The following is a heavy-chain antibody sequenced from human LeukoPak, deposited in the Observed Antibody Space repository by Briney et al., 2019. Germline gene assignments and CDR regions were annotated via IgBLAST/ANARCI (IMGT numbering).Heavy chain of an antibody. D-gene: IGHD4-11*01. CDR1: GDSFISHT. Sequence: PGGSLRLSCAGSGDSFISHTMIWVRQAPGKGLERISYIGYSGSPIYYADSVKGRFGISRDDAKTSLYLHMNSLRAEDTAFYYCAREYDSRARFDSWGQGILVTVSS. J-gene: IGHJ4*02. CDR3: AREYDSRARFDS. V-gene: IGHV3-48*01. CDR2: IGYSGSPI.